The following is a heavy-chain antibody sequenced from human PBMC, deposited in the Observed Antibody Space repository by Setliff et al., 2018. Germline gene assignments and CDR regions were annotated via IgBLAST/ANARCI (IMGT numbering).Heavy chain of an antibody. Sequence: ASVKVSCKASGYTFTDYYMHWVQQAPGKGLEWMGRVDPEDGHTKYAEKFQGRITISADMSLDIAHMELGGLTSEDTAVYYCTTGLRHGVPYFDLWGQGTLVTVSS. J-gene: IGHJ4*02. D-gene: IGHD3-10*01. CDR3: TTGLRHGVPYFDL. V-gene: IGHV1-69-2*01. CDR2: VDPEDGHT. CDR1: GYTFTDYY.